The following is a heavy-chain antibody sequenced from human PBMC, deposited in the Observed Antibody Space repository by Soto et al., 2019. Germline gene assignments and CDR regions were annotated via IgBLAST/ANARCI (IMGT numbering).Heavy chain of an antibody. CDR1: GAALNSGNYY. CDR3: AGHRRAKNNYKWFDP. CDR2: IYVTGAV. Sequence: SETLSLTCSVSGAALNSGNYYWSWIRQVPGKGLEWIGHIYVTGAVDYNPSLRDRITISQATSERQFSLNLRLVTAADTAVYYCAGHRRAKNNYKWFDPWGQGTLVTVSS. J-gene: IGHJ5*02. D-gene: IGHD1-20*01. V-gene: IGHV4-31*03.